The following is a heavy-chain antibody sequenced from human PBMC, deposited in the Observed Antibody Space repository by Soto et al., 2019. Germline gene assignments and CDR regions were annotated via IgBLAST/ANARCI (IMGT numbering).Heavy chain of an antibody. D-gene: IGHD3-10*01. V-gene: IGHV4-34*01. CDR2: INHSGST. CDR3: ARGGSRFGELLSDYYYYYYMDV. J-gene: IGHJ6*03. CDR1: GGSFSGYY. Sequence: SETLSLTCAVYGGSFSGYYWSWIRQPPGKGLEWIGEINHSGSTNYNPSLKSRVTISVDTSKNQFSLKLSSVTAADTAVYYCARGGSRFGELLSDYYYYYYMDVWGKGTTVTVSS.